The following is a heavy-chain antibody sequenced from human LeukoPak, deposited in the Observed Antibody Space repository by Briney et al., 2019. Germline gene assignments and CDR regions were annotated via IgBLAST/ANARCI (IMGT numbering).Heavy chain of an antibody. D-gene: IGHD2-2*02. CDR3: ARVNIVVVPAAIWGFDY. CDR2: INPNSGGT. V-gene: IGHV1-2*02. J-gene: IGHJ4*02. CDR1: GYTFTGCY. Sequence: GASVKVSCKASGYTFTGCYMHWVRQAPGQGLEWMGWINPNSGGTNYAQKFQGRVTMTRDTSISTAYMELSRLRSDDTAVYYCARVNIVVVPAAIWGFDYWGQGTLVTVSS.